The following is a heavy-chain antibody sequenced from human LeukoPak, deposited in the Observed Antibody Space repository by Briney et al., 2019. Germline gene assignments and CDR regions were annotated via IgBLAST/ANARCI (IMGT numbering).Heavy chain of an antibody. D-gene: IGHD6-6*01. CDR2: IYYSGST. CDR1: GGSISSGDYY. Sequence: SETLSLTCTVSGGSISSGDYYWSWIRQPPAKGLVRIEYIYYSGSTYYNPSLKSRVTISVDTSKNQFSLKLSSVTAADTAVYYCARVNFPAARRENYYYYYMDVWGKGTTVTVSS. J-gene: IGHJ6*03. CDR3: ARVNFPAARRENYYYYYMDV. V-gene: IGHV4-30-4*08.